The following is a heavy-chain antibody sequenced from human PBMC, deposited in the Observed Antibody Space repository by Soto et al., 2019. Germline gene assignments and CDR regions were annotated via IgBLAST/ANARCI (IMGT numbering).Heavy chain of an antibody. J-gene: IGHJ4*02. CDR2: IYYRGRT. V-gene: IGHV4-59*01. Sequence: QVQLQESGPGLVKPSETLSLTCTVSGGSIRDYFWTWIRQPPGKGLEWIGYIYYRGRTNYNPSLKSRVSISVDTSKNHFSVQLRSVTAADPAVYYWARVGGDDFGDSGGFDYWGQGTLVTVSS. D-gene: IGHD4-17*01. CDR1: GGSIRDYF. CDR3: ARVGGDDFGDSGGFDY.